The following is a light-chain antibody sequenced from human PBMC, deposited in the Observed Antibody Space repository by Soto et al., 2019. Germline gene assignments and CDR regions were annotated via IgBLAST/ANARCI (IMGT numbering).Light chain of an antibody. J-gene: IGKJ3*01. Sequence: DIQMTQSPSSLSASVGDRVTITCRASQTIIRDLNWYQQKPGRAPNLLIYAASSMHSGVPSRFSGSGSGTEFTLTISSLQPEDFVTYYCQQSYSTLFTFGRGTKVEIK. CDR2: AAS. V-gene: IGKV1-39*01. CDR1: QTIIRD. CDR3: QQSYSTLFT.